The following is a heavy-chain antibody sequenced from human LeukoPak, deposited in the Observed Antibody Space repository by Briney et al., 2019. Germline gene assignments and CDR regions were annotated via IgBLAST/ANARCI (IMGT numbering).Heavy chain of an antibody. CDR3: ARDWGGDRGWDFDY. Sequence: PSETLSLNCTVSGGSISSGSYYWSWIRQPAGKGLEWIGRIYTSGSTSYNPSLKSRVTISVDTSKNQFSLKLSSVTAADTAVYYCARDWGGDRGWDFDYWGQGILVTVSS. CDR2: IYTSGST. D-gene: IGHD3-16*01. V-gene: IGHV4-61*02. J-gene: IGHJ4*02. CDR1: GGSISSGSYY.